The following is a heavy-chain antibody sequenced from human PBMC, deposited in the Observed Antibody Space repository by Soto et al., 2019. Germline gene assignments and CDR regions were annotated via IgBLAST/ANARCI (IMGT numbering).Heavy chain of an antibody. CDR1: GGSISSSSYY. J-gene: IGHJ4*02. V-gene: IGHV4-39*01. CDR3: ARRGSGSYHDY. Sequence: QLQLQASGPGLVKPSETLSLTCTVSGGSISSSSYYWGGIRQPPGKGLAWIGAIYYSGGTYYNPSLKSRVTISVDTSKNQFSLKLSSVTAADSAVYYCARRGSGSYHDYWGQGTLVTVSS. CDR2: IYYSGGT. D-gene: IGHD3-10*01.